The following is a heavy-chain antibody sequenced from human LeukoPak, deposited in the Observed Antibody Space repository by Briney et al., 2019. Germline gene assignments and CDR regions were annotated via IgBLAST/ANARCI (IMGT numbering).Heavy chain of an antibody. Sequence: GGSLRFCCAASGFTFSSYEMNWVRQAPGKGLEWVSYISSSGSTIYYADSVKGRFTISRDNAKNSLYLQMNSLRAEDTAVYYCARDRIFVYNDAFDIWAQGTMVTVSS. V-gene: IGHV3-48*03. CDR2: ISSSGSTI. CDR3: ARDRIFVYNDAFDI. D-gene: IGHD3-3*02. J-gene: IGHJ3*02. CDR1: GFTFSSYE.